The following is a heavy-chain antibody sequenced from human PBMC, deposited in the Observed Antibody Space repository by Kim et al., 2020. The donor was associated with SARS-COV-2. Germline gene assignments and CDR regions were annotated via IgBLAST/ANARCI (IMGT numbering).Heavy chain of an antibody. CDR2: ISGSGGST. D-gene: IGHD2-2*01. CDR1: GFTFSSYA. Sequence: GGSLRLSCAASGFTFSSYAMSWVRQAPGKGLEWVSAISGSGGSTYYADSVKGRFTISRDNSKNTLYLQMNSLRAEDTAVYYCAKSASIHIVVVPAAPFDYWGQGTLVTVSS. J-gene: IGHJ4*02. CDR3: AKSASIHIVVVPAAPFDY. V-gene: IGHV3-23*01.